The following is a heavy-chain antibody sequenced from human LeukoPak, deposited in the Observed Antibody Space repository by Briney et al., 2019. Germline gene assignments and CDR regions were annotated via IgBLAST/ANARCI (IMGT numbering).Heavy chain of an antibody. CDR3: ARAVFGVVIGVVGAFDI. V-gene: IGHV1-69*13. CDR2: IVPIFGTA. D-gene: IGHD3-3*01. CDR1: GGTFSSYA. J-gene: IGHJ3*02. Sequence: SVKVSCKASGGTFSSYAISWVRQAPGQGLEWMGGIVPIFGTANYAQKFQGRVTITADESTSTAYMELSSLRSEDTAVYYCARAVFGVVIGVVGAFDIWGQGTMVTVSS.